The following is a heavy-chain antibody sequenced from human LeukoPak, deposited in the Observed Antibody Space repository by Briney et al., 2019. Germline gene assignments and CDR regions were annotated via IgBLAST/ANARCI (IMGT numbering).Heavy chain of an antibody. CDR1: GFTFSSYA. CDR3: VRENKGYTSGFFDC. D-gene: IGHD6-19*01. Sequence: GGSLRLSCAASGFTFSSYAMSWVRQAPGKGLEWVSAISGSGGSTYYADSVKGRFTISRDNSKNTLYLQMNGLRAEDTAVYYCVRENKGYTSGFFDCWGQGTLVTVSS. V-gene: IGHV3-23*01. CDR2: ISGSGGST. J-gene: IGHJ4*02.